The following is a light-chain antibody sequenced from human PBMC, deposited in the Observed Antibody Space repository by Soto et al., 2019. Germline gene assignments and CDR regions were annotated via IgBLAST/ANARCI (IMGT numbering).Light chain of an antibody. CDR2: LNSDGSH. CDR3: QTWVTGIYV. Sequence: QPVLTQSPSASASLGASVKLTCTLSSGHSSYAIAWHQQQPEKGPRYLMKLNSDGSHSKGDGIPDRFSGSSSGAERYLTISSLQSEDEADYYFQTWVTGIYVFGTGTKLTVL. CDR1: SGHSSYA. V-gene: IGLV4-69*01. J-gene: IGLJ1*01.